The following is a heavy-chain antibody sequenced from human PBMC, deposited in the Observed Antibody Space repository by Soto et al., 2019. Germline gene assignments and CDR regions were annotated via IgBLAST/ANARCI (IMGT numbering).Heavy chain of an antibody. J-gene: IGHJ4*02. CDR1: GGTFSSYA. CDR2: IIPIFGTA. Sequence: QVQLVQSGAEVKKPGSSVKVSCKASGGTFSSYAISWVRQAPGQGLEWMGGIIPIFGTANYAQKFQGRVTYTADESTSTAYMELGSLRSEDTAVYYCARLVGEVEMATTGFDYWGQGTLVTVSS. V-gene: IGHV1-69*01. D-gene: IGHD1-1*01. CDR3: ARLVGEVEMATTGFDY.